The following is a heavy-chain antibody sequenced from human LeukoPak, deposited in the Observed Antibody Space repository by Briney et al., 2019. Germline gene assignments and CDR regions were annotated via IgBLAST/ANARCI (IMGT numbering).Heavy chain of an antibody. CDR3: ARGSCARGGDCYYDH. CDR2: IIPIFGTA. D-gene: IGHD2-21*02. Sequence: SVKVSCKASGGTFSSYAISWVRQAPGQGLEWMGGIIPIFGTANYAQKFQGRVTITADESTSTAYMELSSLRSEDTAVYYCARGSCARGGDCYYDHWGQGTLVTVSS. J-gene: IGHJ4*02. CDR1: GGTFSSYA. V-gene: IGHV1-69*13.